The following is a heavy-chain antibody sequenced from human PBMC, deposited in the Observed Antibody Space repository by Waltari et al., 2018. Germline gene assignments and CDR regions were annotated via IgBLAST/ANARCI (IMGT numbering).Heavy chain of an antibody. CDR1: GGSISSGGYS. J-gene: IGHJ3*02. CDR2: IHHSGST. V-gene: IGHV4-30-2*01. D-gene: IGHD6-13*01. CDR3: ARSLIAAAGPGAFDI. Sequence: QLQLQESGSGLVKPSQTLSLTCAVSGGSISSGGYSWSWIRQPPGKGLEWMGYIHHSGSTFYNPSRKMRVTISVARSKNQFCLKLSSVSAADTAVYYCARSLIAAAGPGAFDIWGQGTMVTVSS.